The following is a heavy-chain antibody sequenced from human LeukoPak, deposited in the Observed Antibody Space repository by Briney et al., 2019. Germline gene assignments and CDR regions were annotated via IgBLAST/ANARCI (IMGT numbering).Heavy chain of an antibody. V-gene: IGHV4-39*01. CDR2: IYYSGST. CDR3: ATLGYSYGTDY. J-gene: IGHJ4*02. CDR1: GGSISSSSYY. Sequence: SETLSLTCTVSGGSISSSSYYWGWIRQPPGKGLEWIGSIYYSGSTYYNPSLKSRVTISVDTSKNQFSLKLSSVTAADTAVYYCATLGYSYGTDYWGQGTLVTVSS. D-gene: IGHD5-18*01.